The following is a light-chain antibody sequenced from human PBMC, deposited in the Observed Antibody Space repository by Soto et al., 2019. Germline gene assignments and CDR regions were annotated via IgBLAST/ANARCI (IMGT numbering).Light chain of an antibody. J-gene: IGKJ3*01. V-gene: IGKV1-5*03. CDR1: QSISSW. CDR2: KAS. Sequence: DIQMTQSPSTLSASVGDRVTITCRASQSISSWLAWYQQKPGKAPKLLIYKASSLESGVPSRFSGSGSGTEFTLTISSLQPDDFATYYCQQYNRYFTFGPGTKVDIK. CDR3: QQYNRYFT.